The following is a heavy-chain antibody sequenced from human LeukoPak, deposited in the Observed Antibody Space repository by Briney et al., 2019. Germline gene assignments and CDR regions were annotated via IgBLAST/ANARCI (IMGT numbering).Heavy chain of an antibody. CDR3: ASGLKGDYDYYFDY. D-gene: IGHD5-12*01. J-gene: IGHJ4*02. V-gene: IGHV1-2*06. Sequence: ASVKVSCKASGYTFTSYGISWVRQAPGQGLEWMGRINPNSGGTNYAQKFQGRVTMTRDTSISTAYMELSRLRSDDTAVYYCASGLKGDYDYYFDYWGQGTLVTVSS. CDR1: GYTFTSYG. CDR2: INPNSGGT.